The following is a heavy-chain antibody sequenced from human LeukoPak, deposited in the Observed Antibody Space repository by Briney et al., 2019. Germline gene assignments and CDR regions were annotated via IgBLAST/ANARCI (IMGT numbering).Heavy chain of an antibody. CDR1: GFTFSSYA. V-gene: IGHV3-23*01. D-gene: IGHD4-17*01. Sequence: GGSLRLSCAASGFTFSSYAMSWVRQAPGKGLEWVSAISGSGGSTYYADSVKGRFTISRDNSKNTLYLQTNSLRAEDTAVYYCAKNAYGDYVGDYFDYWGQGTLVTVSS. CDR3: AKNAYGDYVGDYFDY. CDR2: ISGSGGST. J-gene: IGHJ4*02.